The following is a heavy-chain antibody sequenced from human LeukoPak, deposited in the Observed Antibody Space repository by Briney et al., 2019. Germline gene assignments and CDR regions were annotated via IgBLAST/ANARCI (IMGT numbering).Heavy chain of an antibody. CDR1: GGSISSGGYY. D-gene: IGHD6-13*01. J-gene: IGHJ5*02. CDR2: IYYSGST. Sequence: SQTLSLTCTVSGGSISSGGYYWSWLRQHPGKGLEWIGYIYYSGSTYYNPSLKSRVTISVDTSKNQFSLKLSSVTAADTAVYYRARALYSSTAEPYNWFDPWGQGTLVTVSS. CDR3: ARALYSSTAEPYNWFDP. V-gene: IGHV4-31*03.